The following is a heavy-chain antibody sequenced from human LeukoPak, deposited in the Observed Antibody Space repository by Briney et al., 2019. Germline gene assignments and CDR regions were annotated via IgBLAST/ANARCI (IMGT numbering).Heavy chain of an antibody. V-gene: IGHV3-30*02. CDR3: ARGYYGSGSYWGDAFDI. J-gene: IGHJ3*02. CDR1: GFTFSSYG. CDR2: IRYDGSNK. D-gene: IGHD3-10*01. Sequence: GGSLRLSCAASGFTFSSYGMHWVRQAPGKGLEWVAFIRYDGSNKYYADSVKGRFTISRDNSKNTLYLQMNSLRAEDTAAYYCARGYYGSGSYWGDAFDIWGQGTMVTVSS.